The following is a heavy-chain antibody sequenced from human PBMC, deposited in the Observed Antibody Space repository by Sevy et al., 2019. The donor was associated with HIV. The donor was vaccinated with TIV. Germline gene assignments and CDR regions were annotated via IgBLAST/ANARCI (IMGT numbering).Heavy chain of an antibody. Sequence: ASVKVSCKVSGGSFNNYIFTWVRQAPGQGLEWMGDIIPFLPTPNYAQKVQGRLTITADELTSTAYMELISLRYDDTAVYYCARVISCGGDCYYFDDWGQGTLVTVSS. CDR2: IIPFLPTP. D-gene: IGHD2-21*02. CDR1: GGSFNNYI. V-gene: IGHV1-69*13. CDR3: ARVISCGGDCYYFDD. J-gene: IGHJ4*02.